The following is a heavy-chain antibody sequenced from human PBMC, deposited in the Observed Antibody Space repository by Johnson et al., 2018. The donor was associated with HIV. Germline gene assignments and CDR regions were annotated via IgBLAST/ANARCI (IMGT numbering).Heavy chain of an antibody. CDR3: ARDRRYYGSGSYGGAFDI. J-gene: IGHJ3*02. D-gene: IGHD3-10*01. CDR2: LYSGGRT. V-gene: IGHV3-66*01. Sequence: VQLVESGGGLVQPGGSLRLSCAASGFTVSSNYMSWVRQAPGKGLEWVSGLYSGGRTYYADSVEGRFTISRDNSKNTLYLQMNSLRAEDTALYYCARDRRYYGSGSYGGAFDIWGQGTVVTVSS. CDR1: GFTVSSNY.